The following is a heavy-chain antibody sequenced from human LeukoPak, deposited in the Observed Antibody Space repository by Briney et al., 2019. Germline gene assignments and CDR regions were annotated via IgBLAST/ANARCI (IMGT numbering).Heavy chain of an antibody. V-gene: IGHV4-4*07. CDR1: GGSISSYY. J-gene: IGHJ6*03. Sequence: SETLSLTCTVSGGSISSYYWSWIRQPAGKGLEWIGRIYTSGSTNYNPSLKSRVTMSVDTSKNQFSLKLSSVTAADTAVYYCARDQTSYDFKKVYYYYYMGVWGKGTTVTVSS. D-gene: IGHD3-3*01. CDR2: IYTSGST. CDR3: ARDQTSYDFKKVYYYYYMGV.